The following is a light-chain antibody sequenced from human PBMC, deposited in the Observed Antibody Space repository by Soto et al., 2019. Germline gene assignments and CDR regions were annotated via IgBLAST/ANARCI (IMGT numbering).Light chain of an antibody. J-gene: IGKJ4*01. CDR2: DAA. CDR3: QQRSNWPLT. Sequence: EIVMTQSPATLSVSPGERGTLSGRASQSVSSYLAWYQQKPGPPPRLLIYDAANRATGIPARFSGSGSGTDFTLTISSLEPEDFAVYYCQQRSNWPLTFGGGTKGDIK. CDR1: QSVSSY. V-gene: IGKV3-11*01.